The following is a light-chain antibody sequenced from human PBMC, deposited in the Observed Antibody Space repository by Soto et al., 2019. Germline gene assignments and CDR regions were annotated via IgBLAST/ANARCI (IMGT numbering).Light chain of an antibody. CDR1: QNLGTN. Sequence: DVQLTQSPSTLSALVGDSVTITCRASQNLGTNLVSYQQKPGKAPKLLTHDASRLQGGVPSRFRGSGLGREFTLTITSLQPDEFAAYFCQQHWAFSKTFGQGTSMEIK. CDR2: DAS. J-gene: IGKJ1*01. CDR3: QQHWAFSKT. V-gene: IGKV1-5*01.